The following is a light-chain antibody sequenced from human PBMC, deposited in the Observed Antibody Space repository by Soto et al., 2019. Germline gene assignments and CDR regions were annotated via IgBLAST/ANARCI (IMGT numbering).Light chain of an antibody. CDR2: GTS. CDR3: QYYGSSVT. CDR1: QSINNFH. Sequence: EVVVTQSPGTLSLSPGVRATCSCNASQSINNFHLAWYQQKPGQAPRLLIHGTSSRVTGGIAYRFSGSGSGTDFTLAISRLEPQDFAVYYCQYYGSSVTFGGGTTVEIK. J-gene: IGKJ4*01. V-gene: IGKV3-20*01.